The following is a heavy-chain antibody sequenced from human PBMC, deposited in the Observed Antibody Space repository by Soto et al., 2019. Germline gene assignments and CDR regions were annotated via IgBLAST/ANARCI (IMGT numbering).Heavy chain of an antibody. Sequence: QVQLLQSGPEVEKPGSSVRVSCKASGGTFSSYAISWVRQAPGQGLEWMGGIIPIFGTANYAQKFQGRVTITADESTSTAYMELSSLRSEDTAVYFCARTVEGFYFDYWGQGTLVTVSS. CDR2: IIPIFGTA. J-gene: IGHJ4*02. CDR3: ARTVEGFYFDY. V-gene: IGHV1-69*12. CDR1: GGTFSSYA. D-gene: IGHD4-4*01.